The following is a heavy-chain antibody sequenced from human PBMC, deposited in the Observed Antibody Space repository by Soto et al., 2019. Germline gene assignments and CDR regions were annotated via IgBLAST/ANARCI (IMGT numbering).Heavy chain of an antibody. Sequence: QVQLVQSGAEVKKPGSSVKVSCKASGGTFSSYTISWVRQAPGQGLEWMGRIIPILGIANYAQKFQGRVTITADKSTSTAYMELSSLTSEDTAVYYCARDLTEYYYYMDVWGKGTTVTVSS. CDR2: IIPILGIA. V-gene: IGHV1-69*08. CDR3: ARDLTEYYYYMDV. CDR1: GGTFSSYT. J-gene: IGHJ6*03.